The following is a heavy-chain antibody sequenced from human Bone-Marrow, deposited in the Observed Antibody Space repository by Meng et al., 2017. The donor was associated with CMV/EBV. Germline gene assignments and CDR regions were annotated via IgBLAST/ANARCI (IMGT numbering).Heavy chain of an antibody. J-gene: IGHJ4*02. D-gene: IGHD1-26*01. CDR1: GFPFSIYA. Sequence: SGFPFSIYAMIWVRQAPGKGLEWVSGISGSGDRTYYADSVKGRFTISRDNSKNTLYLQLNSLSPEDTAVYYCAMTSPKYSGSYPLDHWGQGTLVTVSS. CDR2: ISGSGDRT. V-gene: IGHV3-23*01. CDR3: AMTSPKYSGSYPLDH.